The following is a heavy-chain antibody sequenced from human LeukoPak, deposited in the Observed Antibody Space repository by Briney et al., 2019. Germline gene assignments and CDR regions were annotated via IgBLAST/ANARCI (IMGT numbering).Heavy chain of an antibody. D-gene: IGHD3-3*01. CDR2: INHSGST. V-gene: IGHV4-34*01. CDR1: GGSSSGYY. Sequence: SETLSLTCAVYGGSSSGYYWSWIRQPPGKGLEWIGEINHSGSTNYNPSLKSRVTISVDTSKNQFSLKLSSVTAADTAVYYCARARITIFGVGTFDYWGQGTLVTVSS. J-gene: IGHJ4*02. CDR3: ARARITIFGVGTFDY.